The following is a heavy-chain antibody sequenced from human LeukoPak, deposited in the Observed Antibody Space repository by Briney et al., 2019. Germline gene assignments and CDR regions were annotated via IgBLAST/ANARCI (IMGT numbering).Heavy chain of an antibody. D-gene: IGHD2-2*02. V-gene: IGHV1-2*02. CDR2: INPNSGGT. CDR3: ARAYCSSTSCYTGGGWFDP. J-gene: IGHJ5*02. Sequence: GASVKVSCKASGYTFTGYYMHWVRQAPGQGLEWMGWINPNSGGTNYAQKFQGRVTMTRDTSISTAYMELSRLRSDDTAVYYCARAYCSSTSCYTGGGWFDPWGQGTLVTVSS. CDR1: GYTFTGYY.